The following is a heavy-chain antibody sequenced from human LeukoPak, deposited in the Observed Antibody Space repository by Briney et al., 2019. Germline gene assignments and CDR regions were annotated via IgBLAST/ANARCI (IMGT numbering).Heavy chain of an antibody. CDR2: ISYDGSNK. J-gene: IGHJ6*04. D-gene: IGHD3-10*02. V-gene: IGHV3-30*04. CDR1: GFTFSSYA. Sequence: GGSLRLSCAASGFTFSSYAMHWVRQAAGKGLEWVAVISYDGSNKYYADSVKGRFTISRDNSKNTLYLQMNSLRAEDTAVYYCAELGITMIGGVWGKGTTVTISS. CDR3: AELGITMIGGV.